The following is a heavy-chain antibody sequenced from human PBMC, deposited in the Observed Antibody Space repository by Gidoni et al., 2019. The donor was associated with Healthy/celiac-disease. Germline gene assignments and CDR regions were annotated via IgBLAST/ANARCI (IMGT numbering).Heavy chain of an antibody. D-gene: IGHD6-19*01. Sequence: EVQLVESGGGLVQPGGSLRLSCAAPGFTFRSYWMSWVRQAPGKGLEWVANIKQDGSEKYYVDSVKGRFTISRDNAKNSLYLQMNSLRAEDTAVYYCARARSGWALDAFDIWGQGTMVTVSS. CDR1: GFTFRSYW. CDR3: ARARSGWALDAFDI. J-gene: IGHJ3*02. V-gene: IGHV3-7*03. CDR2: IKQDGSEK.